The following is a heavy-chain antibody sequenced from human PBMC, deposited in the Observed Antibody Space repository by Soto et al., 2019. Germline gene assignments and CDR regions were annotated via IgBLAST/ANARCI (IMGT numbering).Heavy chain of an antibody. CDR2: SSRSGSTI. CDR1: GFSFSDYE. V-gene: IGHV3-48*03. D-gene: IGHD3-22*01. J-gene: IGHJ4*02. Sequence: EVQLVVSGGGVVQPGGSLRLSCAASGFSFSDYEMNWVRQAPGKGLEWVSYSSRSGSTIEYADSVKGRFTISRDYAKTSLYLQMNSLRVEDTAVYYCAIGYYSKKFDYWGQGTLVSVSS. CDR3: AIGYYSKKFDY.